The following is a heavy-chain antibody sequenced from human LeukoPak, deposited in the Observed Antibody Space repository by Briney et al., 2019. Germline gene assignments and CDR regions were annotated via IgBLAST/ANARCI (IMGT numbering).Heavy chain of an antibody. V-gene: IGHV4-34*01. J-gene: IGHJ6*02. Sequence: SETLSLTCTVSGGSISSYYWSWIRQPPGKGLEWIGEINHSGSTNYNPSLKSRVTISVDTSKNQFSLKLSSVTAADTAVYYCARGRGTPYYYYGMDVWGQGTTVTVSS. CDR1: GGSISSYY. CDR2: INHSGST. CDR3: ARGRGTPYYYYGMDV.